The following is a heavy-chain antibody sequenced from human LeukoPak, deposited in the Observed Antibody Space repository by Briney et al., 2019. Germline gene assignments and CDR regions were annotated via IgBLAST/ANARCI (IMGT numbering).Heavy chain of an antibody. Sequence: GGSLRLSCAASGFIFSTYAMHWVRQAPGKGLEWVAVISNDGSNIHYGDSVKGRFTISRDNSKNTVWLQMDSLRGDDTAVYYCAKDPYRVIVATGNYLDPWGQGTLVTVSS. CDR3: AKDPYRVIVATGNYLDP. V-gene: IGHV3-30*04. J-gene: IGHJ5*02. D-gene: IGHD2-21*01. CDR2: ISNDGSNI. CDR1: GFIFSTYA.